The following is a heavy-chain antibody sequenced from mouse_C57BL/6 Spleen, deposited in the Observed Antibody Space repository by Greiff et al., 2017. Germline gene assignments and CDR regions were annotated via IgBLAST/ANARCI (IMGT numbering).Heavy chain of an antibody. CDR2: IYPRSGHT. V-gene: IGHV1-81*01. D-gene: IGHD1-1*01. J-gene: IGHJ3*01. CDR3: ARTTVKAWFAY. CDR1: GYTFTSYG. Sequence: VMLVESGAELARPGASVTLSCKASGYTFTSYGISWVKQRTGQGLEWIGEIYPRSGHTYYNEKFKGKATLTADKSSSTAYMELRSLTSEDSAVYFCARTTVKAWFAYWGQGTLVTVSA.